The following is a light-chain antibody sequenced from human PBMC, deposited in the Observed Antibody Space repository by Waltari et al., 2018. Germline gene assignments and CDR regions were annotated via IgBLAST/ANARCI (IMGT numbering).Light chain of an antibody. V-gene: IGLV2-23*01. CDR3: CSYAGSRTPWV. CDR1: SSDVGNYNF. CDR2: EGS. Sequence: QSALTQPASVSGSLGQSITISCTGSSSDVGNYNFVSWYQQHPDEAPKLVIYEGSKRPSGISIRFSGSKSGNTASLTISRLQAEDEADYYCCSYAGSRTPWVFGGGTRVTVL. J-gene: IGLJ3*02.